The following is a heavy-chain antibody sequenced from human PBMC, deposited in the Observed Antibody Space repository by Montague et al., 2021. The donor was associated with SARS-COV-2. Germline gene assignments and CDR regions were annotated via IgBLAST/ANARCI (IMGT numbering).Heavy chain of an antibody. Sequence: SETLSPTCSVSGGSISGYFWSWIRQPAGKGLEWIGRIYPSGGIFDSGRTNYHPSLKSRVTVSIDTSRNQFSLSLNSVAAADTAVYFCARDSDFSSWHEAEDYFDYWGQGILVAVSS. CDR1: GGSISGYF. J-gene: IGHJ4*02. CDR3: ARDSDFSSWHEAEDYFDY. CDR2: IYPSGGIFDSGRT. V-gene: IGHV4-4*07. D-gene: IGHD6-13*01.